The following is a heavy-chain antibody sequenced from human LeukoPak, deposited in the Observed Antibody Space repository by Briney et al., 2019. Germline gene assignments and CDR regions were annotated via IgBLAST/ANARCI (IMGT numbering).Heavy chain of an antibody. Sequence: ASVKVSCKASGYTFTSYYMHWVRQAPGQVLEWMGIINPSGGSTSYAQKFQGRVTMTRDTSTSTVYMELSSLRSEDTAVYYCARVGLYSGYDSNAFDIWGQGTMVTVSS. V-gene: IGHV1-46*01. CDR2: INPSGGST. CDR3: ARVGLYSGYDSNAFDI. J-gene: IGHJ3*02. D-gene: IGHD5-12*01. CDR1: GYTFTSYY.